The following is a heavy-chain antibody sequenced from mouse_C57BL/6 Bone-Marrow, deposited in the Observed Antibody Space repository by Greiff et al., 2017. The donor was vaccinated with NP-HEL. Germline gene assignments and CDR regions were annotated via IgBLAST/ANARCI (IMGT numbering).Heavy chain of an antibody. CDR2: INYDGSST. CDR3: AREWGVRRRTYAMDY. V-gene: IGHV5-16*01. J-gene: IGHJ4*01. Sequence: EVQGVESEGGLVQPGSSMKLSCTASGFTFSDYYMAWVRQAPEKGLEWVANINYDGSSTYYLDSLKSRFIISRDNAKNILYVQMSSLKSEDTATYYCAREWGVRRRTYAMDYWGQGTSVTVSS. CDR1: GFTFSDYY. D-gene: IGHD2-14*01.